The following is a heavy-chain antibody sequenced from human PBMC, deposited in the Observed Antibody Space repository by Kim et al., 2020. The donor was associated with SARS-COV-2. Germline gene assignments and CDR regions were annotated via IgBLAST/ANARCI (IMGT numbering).Heavy chain of an antibody. V-gene: IGHV3-30-3*01. CDR2: ISYDGSNK. D-gene: IGHD3-3*01. J-gene: IGHJ4*02. CDR1: GFTFSSYA. CDR3: ARGSITIFGVVDDY. Sequence: GGSLRLSCAASGFTFSSYAMHWVRQAPGKGLEWVAVISYDGSNKYYADSVKGRFTISRDNSKNTLYLQMNSLRAEDTAVYYCARGSITIFGVVDDYWGQGTLVTVSS.